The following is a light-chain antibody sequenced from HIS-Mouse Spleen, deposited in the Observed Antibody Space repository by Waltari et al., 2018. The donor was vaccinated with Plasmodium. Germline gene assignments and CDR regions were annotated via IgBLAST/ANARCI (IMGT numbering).Light chain of an antibody. CDR3: SSYTSSSTRV. CDR2: GVS. CDR1: SRDVGGYNY. J-gene: IGLJ2*01. V-gene: IGLV2-14*01. Sequence: QSALTQPASVSGSPGQSITISCTGTSRDVGGYNYVSWYQKHPGKAPNLMIYGVSNGTSGVFNRFSVSKSGNTASLTSSGLQAEDEADYYCSSYTSSSTRVFGGGTKLTVL.